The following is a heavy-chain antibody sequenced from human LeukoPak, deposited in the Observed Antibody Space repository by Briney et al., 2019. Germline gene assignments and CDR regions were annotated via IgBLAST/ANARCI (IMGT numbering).Heavy chain of an antibody. CDR2: IYYSGST. CDR1: GGSISSYY. D-gene: IGHD5/OR15-5a*01. V-gene: IGHV4-59*01. CDR3: ARVYRVIDAFDI. Sequence: PSETLSLTCTVSGGSISSYYWSWLRQPPGKGLEWIGYIYYSGSTNYNPSLKSRVTISVDTSKNQFSLKLSSVTAADTAVYYCARVYRVIDAFDIWGQGTMVTVSS. J-gene: IGHJ3*02.